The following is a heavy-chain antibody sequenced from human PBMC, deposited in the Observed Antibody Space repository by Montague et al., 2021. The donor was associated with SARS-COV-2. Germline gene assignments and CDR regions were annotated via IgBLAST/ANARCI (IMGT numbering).Heavy chain of an antibody. CDR2: IFYKSKWNY. J-gene: IGHJ6*02. CDR3: ARVRHLGRGMDV. CDR1: GDSVSGLRIT. Sequence: CAISGDSVSGLRITSDELRQYPSRGLEWLGRIFYKSKWNYHYADSVKSRITIDPDTSKNQVSLQLRSVTPEDTAVYFCARVRHLGRGMDVWGQGTTVTVSS. V-gene: IGHV6-1*01. D-gene: IGHD7-27*01.